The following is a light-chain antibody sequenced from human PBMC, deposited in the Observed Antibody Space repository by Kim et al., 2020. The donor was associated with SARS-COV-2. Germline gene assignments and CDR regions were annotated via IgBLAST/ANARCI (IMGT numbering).Light chain of an antibody. V-gene: IGKV1-27*01. J-gene: IGKJ1*01. CDR1: QGISNY. CDR3: QQCKSAPWT. Sequence: SSSGGDRVTITCRASQGISNYLAWYQQKPGKVPKLLIYAASALQSGVPSRFSGSGSGTDFTLTITSLQPEDVAAYYCQQCKSAPWTFGQGTKVEI. CDR2: AAS.